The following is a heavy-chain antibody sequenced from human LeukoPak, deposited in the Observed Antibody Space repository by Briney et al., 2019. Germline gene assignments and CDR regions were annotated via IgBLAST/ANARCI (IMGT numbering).Heavy chain of an antibody. CDR3: ARGCSSTSCHGAFDI. CDR1: GGSISSYY. J-gene: IGHJ3*02. Sequence: SETLSLTCTVSGGSISSYYWSWIRQPPGKGLKGIGYIYYSGSTNYNPSLKSRVTISVDTSKNQFSLKLSSVTAADTAVYYCARGCSSTSCHGAFDIWGQGTMVTVSS. V-gene: IGHV4-59*08. CDR2: IYYSGST. D-gene: IGHD2-2*01.